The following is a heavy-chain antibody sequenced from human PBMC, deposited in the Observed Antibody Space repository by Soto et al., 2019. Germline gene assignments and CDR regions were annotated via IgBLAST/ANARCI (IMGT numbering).Heavy chain of an antibody. Sequence: QVQLVQSGAEVKKPGASVKVSCKASGYTFTSYDINWVRQATGQGLEWMGWMNPNSGNTGYAQKFQRRVTMTRNTSISTAYMELSSLRSEDTAVYYCARFFSERSLYITYYYYYGMDVWGQGTTVTVSS. CDR2: MNPNSGNT. CDR3: ARFFSERSLYITYYYYYGMDV. J-gene: IGHJ6*02. V-gene: IGHV1-8*01. D-gene: IGHD3-10*01. CDR1: GYTFTSYD.